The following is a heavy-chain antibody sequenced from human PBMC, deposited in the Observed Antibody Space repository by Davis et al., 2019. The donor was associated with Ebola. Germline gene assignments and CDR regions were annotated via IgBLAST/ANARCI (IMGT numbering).Heavy chain of an antibody. Sequence: GGSLRPSCSAPGFIFSTYVMSWVRQAPGKGLEWVSLISWDGRSTAYADSVRGRFSISRDNSKQFLYLQMNGLRAEDTALYYCTAYDSTFRNYWGQGTLVTVSS. CDR1: GFIFSTYV. CDR3: TAYDSTFRNY. V-gene: IGHV3-43D*03. J-gene: IGHJ4*02. CDR2: ISWDGRST. D-gene: IGHD3-22*01.